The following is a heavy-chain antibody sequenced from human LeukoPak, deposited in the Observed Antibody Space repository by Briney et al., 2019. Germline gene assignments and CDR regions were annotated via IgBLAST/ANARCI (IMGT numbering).Heavy chain of an antibody. Sequence: GGSLRLSCAASGFTFSRYWMHWVRPAPGKGLVWVSRINSDGSSTSYADSVKGRFTISRDNAKNTLYLQMNSLRAEDTAVYYCARDHPILLWFGERTYYFDYWGQGTLVTVSS. CDR1: GFTFSRYW. CDR3: ARDHPILLWFGERTYYFDY. J-gene: IGHJ4*01. D-gene: IGHD3-10*01. CDR2: INSDGSST. V-gene: IGHV3-74*01.